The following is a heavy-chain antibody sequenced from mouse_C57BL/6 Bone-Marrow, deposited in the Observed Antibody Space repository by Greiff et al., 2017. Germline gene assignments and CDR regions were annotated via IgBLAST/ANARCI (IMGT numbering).Heavy chain of an antibody. CDR2: IYPRSGNT. J-gene: IGHJ2*01. CDR1: GYTFTSYG. CDR3: ARGATSRYFDY. Sequence: VQLQQSGAELARPGASVKLSCKASGYTFTSYGISWVKQRTGQGLEWIGEIYPRSGNTYYNEKFKGKATLTADTSSSTAYMELRSLTSEVSAVYCCARGATSRYFDYWGQGTTLTVSS. V-gene: IGHV1-81*01. D-gene: IGHD3-1*01.